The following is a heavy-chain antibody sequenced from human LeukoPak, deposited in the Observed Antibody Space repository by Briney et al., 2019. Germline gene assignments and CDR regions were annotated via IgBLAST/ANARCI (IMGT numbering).Heavy chain of an antibody. CDR3: ASNRGSSLGWVYYYYYMDV. D-gene: IGHD6-6*01. CDR1: GFTFSSYW. V-gene: IGHV3-7*01. Sequence: GGSLRLSCAASGFTFSSYWMSWVRQAPGRGLEWVANIKQDGSEKYYVDSVKGRYTISRDNAKNSLYLQMNSLRAEDTAVYYCASNRGSSLGWVYYYYYMDVWGKGTTVTVSS. CDR2: IKQDGSEK. J-gene: IGHJ6*03.